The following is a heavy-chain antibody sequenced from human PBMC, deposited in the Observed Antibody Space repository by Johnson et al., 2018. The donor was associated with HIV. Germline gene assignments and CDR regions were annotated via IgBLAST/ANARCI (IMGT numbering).Heavy chain of an antibody. CDR3: AKDSMGYNWNQFDAFDI. CDR1: GFTFSSYG. J-gene: IGHJ3*02. D-gene: IGHD1-20*01. Sequence: QVQLVESGGGVVQPGRSLRLSCAASGFTFSSYGMHWVRQAPGKGLEWVATIWFDGNNKYYADSVKGRFTISRDNSKKTLFLQMNSLRAEDTAVYYCAKDSMGYNWNQFDAFDIWGQGTMVTVSS. CDR2: IWFDGNNK. V-gene: IGHV3-33*06.